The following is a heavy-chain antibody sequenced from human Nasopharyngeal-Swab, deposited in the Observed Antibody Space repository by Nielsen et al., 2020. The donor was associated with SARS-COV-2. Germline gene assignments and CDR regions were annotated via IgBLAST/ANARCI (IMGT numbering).Heavy chain of an antibody. CDR1: GYTFTGYY. J-gene: IGHJ6*02. CDR3: ARDWWRVRMGSVDYGMDV. V-gene: IGHV1-2*02. D-gene: IGHD2-15*01. CDR2: INPNSGGT. Sequence: ASVKVSCKASGYTFTGYYMHWVRQAPGQGLEWMGWINPNSGGTNDEQKFQGRVTMTRDTSVSTAYMELSRLRSDETAVYYFARDWWRVRMGSVDYGMDVWGQGTTVTVSS.